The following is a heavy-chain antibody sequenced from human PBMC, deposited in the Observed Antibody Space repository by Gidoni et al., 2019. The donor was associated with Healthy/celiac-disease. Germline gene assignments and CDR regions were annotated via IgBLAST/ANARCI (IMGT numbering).Heavy chain of an antibody. Sequence: EVQLVESGGGLVQPGRSLRLSCAADGFPFDDYAMHWVLQAPGKGLEWVSGISWNSGSIGYADSVKGRFTISRDNAKNSLYLQMNSLRAEDTALYYCANDTDSSGWSRGGFDYWGQGTLVTVSS. V-gene: IGHV3-9*01. D-gene: IGHD6-19*01. CDR1: GFPFDDYA. CDR2: ISWNSGSI. J-gene: IGHJ4*02. CDR3: ANDTDSSGWSRGGFDY.